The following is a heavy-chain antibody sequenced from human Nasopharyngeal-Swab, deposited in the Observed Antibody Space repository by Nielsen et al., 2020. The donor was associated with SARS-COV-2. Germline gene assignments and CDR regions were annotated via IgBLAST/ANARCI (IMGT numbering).Heavy chain of an antibody. CDR2: ISGSGGST. CDR3: AREGRDGAVSS. J-gene: IGHJ5*02. V-gene: IGHV3-23*01. D-gene: IGHD5-24*01. Sequence: GGSLRLSCAASGFTFSSYAMSWVRQAPGKGLEWVSAISGSGGSTYYADSVKGRFTVSRDNAKNSLFLQMNSLRAEDTAVYFCAREGRDGAVSSWGQGTLVTVSS. CDR1: GFTFSSYA.